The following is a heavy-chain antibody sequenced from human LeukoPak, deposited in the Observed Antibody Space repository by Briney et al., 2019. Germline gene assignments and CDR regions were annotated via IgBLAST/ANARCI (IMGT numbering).Heavy chain of an antibody. CDR3: ARAPRYCSSTSCYWLDP. CDR2: IYTSGST. J-gene: IGHJ5*02. Sequence: PSETLSLTCAVSGYFISSGYYWGWIRQPPGKGLEWIGRIYTSGSTNYNPSLKSRVTISVDTSKNQFSLKLSSVTAADTAVYYCARAPRYCSSTSCYWLDPWGQGTLVTVSS. CDR1: GYFISSGYY. V-gene: IGHV4-38-2*01. D-gene: IGHD2-2*01.